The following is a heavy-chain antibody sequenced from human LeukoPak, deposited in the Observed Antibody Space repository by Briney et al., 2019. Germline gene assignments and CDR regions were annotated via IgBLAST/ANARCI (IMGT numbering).Heavy chain of an antibody. V-gene: IGHV3-23*01. CDR2: ITESGGST. J-gene: IGHJ4*02. D-gene: IGHD3-16*01. CDR1: GFTFSSCA. CDR3: ARLPTGEQPENY. Sequence: PGGSLRLSCAAFGFTFSSCAMSWVRQTPGKGLEWVSAITESGGSTYYADSVKGRFTISRDNSKNRLYLQMNSLRAEDTALYYSARLPTGEQPENYWGQGTLVTVSS.